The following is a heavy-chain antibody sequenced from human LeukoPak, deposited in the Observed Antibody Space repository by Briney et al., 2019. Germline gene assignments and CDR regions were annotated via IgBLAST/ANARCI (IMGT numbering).Heavy chain of an antibody. CDR3: ARVQDQLLRY. CDR1: GFTFSSYE. CDR2: ISSSGSTI. V-gene: IGHV3-48*03. J-gene: IGHJ4*02. D-gene: IGHD2-2*01. Sequence: GGSLRLSCAASGFTFSSYEMNWVRQAPGKGLEWISYISSSGSTIYYADSVKGRLTISRDNTKNSLYLQVNSLRVEDTAIYSCARVQDQLLRYWGQGTLVTVSS.